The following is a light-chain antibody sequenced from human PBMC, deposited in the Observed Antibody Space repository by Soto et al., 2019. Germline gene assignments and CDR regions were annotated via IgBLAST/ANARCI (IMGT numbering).Light chain of an antibody. CDR3: KQYGSSPYT. CDR2: GAS. Sequence: EIVLTQSPGTLSVSPGERATLSCRASQSVSSSYLAWYQQKPGQAPRLLIYGASSRATGIPDRFSGSGSGTDLTLTNSRLEPEDFAVYYCKQYGSSPYTFGLGTKLEIK. CDR1: QSVSSSY. J-gene: IGKJ2*01. V-gene: IGKV3-20*01.